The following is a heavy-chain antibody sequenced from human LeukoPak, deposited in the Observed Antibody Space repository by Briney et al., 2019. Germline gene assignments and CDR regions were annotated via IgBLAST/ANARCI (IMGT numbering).Heavy chain of an antibody. CDR1: GFTFSSYG. J-gene: IGHJ4*02. CDR3: ATDHNYYGSGSDPFDY. Sequence: PGGSLRLSCAASGFTFSSYGMHWVRQAPGKGLEWVAVIWYDGTNKYYADSVKGRFTISRDNSKNTLYLQMNSLRAEDTAVYYCATDHNYYGSGSDPFDYWGQGTLVTVSS. D-gene: IGHD3-10*01. CDR2: IWYDGTNK. V-gene: IGHV3-30*02.